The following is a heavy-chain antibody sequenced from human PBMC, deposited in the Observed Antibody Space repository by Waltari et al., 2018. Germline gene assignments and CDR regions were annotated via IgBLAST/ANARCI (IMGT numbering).Heavy chain of an antibody. CDR1: GFTFEDYG. CDR2: ISWNSGTI. D-gene: IGHD2-2*01. J-gene: IGHJ4*02. CDR3: AKDSQGYCSSAGCFEARYFDY. V-gene: IGHV3-9*01. Sequence: EVQLVEAGGGLVQPGRSLRLSCAASGFTFEDYGMHWVRQAPGKGLEWVSGISWNSGTIDYADSVKGRFTISRDNAKNFLYLQLNSLRAEDTALYYCAKDSQGYCSSAGCFEARYFDYWGQGTLVTVSS.